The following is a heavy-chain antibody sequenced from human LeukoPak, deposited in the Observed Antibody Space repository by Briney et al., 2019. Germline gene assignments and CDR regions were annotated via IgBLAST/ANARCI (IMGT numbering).Heavy chain of an antibody. V-gene: IGHV4-39*01. Sequence: SGTLSLTCSVSGDSIKNRDSYWGWIRQPPGKGPQWIGSIYHSGGTYFNPSLKSRVRMSVDASRNHFSLELTSVTAADTAVYYCARHTYNYGLDYFDPWGQGTLITVSS. CDR2: IYHSGGT. D-gene: IGHD5-24*01. CDR3: ARHTYNYGLDYFDP. J-gene: IGHJ5*02. CDR1: GDSIKNRDSY.